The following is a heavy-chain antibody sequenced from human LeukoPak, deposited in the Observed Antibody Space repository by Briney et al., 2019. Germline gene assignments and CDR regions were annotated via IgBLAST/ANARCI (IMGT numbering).Heavy chain of an antibody. J-gene: IGHJ6*03. CDR2: ISGSGGST. D-gene: IGHD6-6*01. V-gene: IGHV3-23*01. Sequence: GGSLRLSCAASGFTFSSYAMSWVRQAPGKGLEWVSAISGSGGSTYYADSVKGRFTISRDNSKNTLYLQMNSLRAEDTAVCYCAKDLNPARGGIAARHPPYYYYMDVWGKGTTVTVSS. CDR3: AKDLNPARGGIAARHPPYYYYMDV. CDR1: GFTFSSYA.